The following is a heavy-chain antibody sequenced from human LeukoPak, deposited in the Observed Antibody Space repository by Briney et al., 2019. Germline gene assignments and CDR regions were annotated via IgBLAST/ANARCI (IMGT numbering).Heavy chain of an antibody. D-gene: IGHD3-10*01. V-gene: IGHV4-4*02. CDR1: GGSISSSNW. Sequence: PSGTLSLTCAVSGGSISSSNWGCWVRPPPGKGLEWIGKIYHSGSTNYNTSLKGRVTISIDKSKNQFSLKLSSVAAADTAVYYFARVDYDGSGSHDAFDIWGQGTMVTVSS. CDR2: IYHSGST. CDR3: ARVDYDGSGSHDAFDI. J-gene: IGHJ3*02.